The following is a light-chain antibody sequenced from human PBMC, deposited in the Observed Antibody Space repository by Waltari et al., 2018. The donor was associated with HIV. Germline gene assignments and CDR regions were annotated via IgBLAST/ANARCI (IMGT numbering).Light chain of an antibody. CDR1: SSNIGAGSD. V-gene: IGLV1-40*01. CDR2: DNI. J-gene: IGLJ3*02. Sequence: QSVLTQPPSVSGAPGQRVTISCTGGSSNIGAGSDVHWYQQIPGTAPKLLIQDNINRPSGVPDRFSGSRTCTSASLDITGLQAEDEADYYCQSYDTRLSAWVFGGGTKLTVL. CDR3: QSYDTRLSAWV.